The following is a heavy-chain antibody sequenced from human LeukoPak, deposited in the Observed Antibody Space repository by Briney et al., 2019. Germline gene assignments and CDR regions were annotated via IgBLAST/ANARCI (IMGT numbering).Heavy chain of an antibody. CDR1: GFTFSDYH. Sequence: PGGSLRLSCAASGFTFSDYHMDWVRQGPGKELEWFGRVRNKDNSYTTEYAASVKGRFTISRDDSKNSLYLQMNSLKTEDTAVYYCAGSRRGSVFDIWGLGTMVTVSS. CDR2: VRNKDNSYTT. D-gene: IGHD1-1*01. J-gene: IGHJ3*02. V-gene: IGHV3-72*01. CDR3: AGSRRGSVFDI.